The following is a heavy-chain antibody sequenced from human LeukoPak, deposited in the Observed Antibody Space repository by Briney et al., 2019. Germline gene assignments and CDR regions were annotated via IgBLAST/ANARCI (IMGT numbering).Heavy chain of an antibody. CDR1: GFTFSSYA. D-gene: IGHD2-15*01. CDR2: IYSGGST. CDR3: AREIYCSASSCTGGVFDI. Sequence: SGGSLRLSCAASGFTFSSYAMSWVRQAPGKGLEWVSVIYSGGSTYYADSVKGRFTISRDNSKNTLYLQMNSLRVEGTAVYYCAREIYCSASSCTGGVFDIWGQGTMVTVSS. J-gene: IGHJ3*02. V-gene: IGHV3-23*03.